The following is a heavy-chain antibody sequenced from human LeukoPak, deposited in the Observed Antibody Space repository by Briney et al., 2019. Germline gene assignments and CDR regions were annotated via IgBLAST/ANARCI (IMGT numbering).Heavy chain of an antibody. J-gene: IGHJ6*02. Sequence: SETLSHTSSVSGGSMTNLYWTWIRQPPGKGLEWIGDIYDSGSTRYNTSLESRVTISVDTSENQFSLKLSSVTAADTAVYYCAKGGSTNFYYGDVWGQGTTVTVSS. D-gene: IGHD2/OR15-2a*01. CDR2: IYDSGST. CDR1: GGSMTNLY. V-gene: IGHV4-59*01. CDR3: AKGGSTNFYYGDV.